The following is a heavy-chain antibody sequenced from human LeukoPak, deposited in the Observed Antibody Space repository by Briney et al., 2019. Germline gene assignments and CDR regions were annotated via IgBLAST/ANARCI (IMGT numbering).Heavy chain of an antibody. J-gene: IGHJ4*02. CDR3: ARRAGQQPPDY. D-gene: IGHD3-10*01. Sequence: GESLKISCKGSGYHFPSYWIGWVRQMPGQGLEWMGIIFPADSDTRYSPSFQGQVTISADKSISTAYLQWTSLKASDTAMYYCARRAGQQPPDYWGQGTLVTVSS. V-gene: IGHV5-51*01. CDR2: IFPADSDT. CDR1: GYHFPSYW.